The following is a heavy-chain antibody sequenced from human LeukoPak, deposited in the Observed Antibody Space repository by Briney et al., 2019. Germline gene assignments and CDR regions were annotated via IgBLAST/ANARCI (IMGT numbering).Heavy chain of an antibody. Sequence: PGGSLRLSCVGSGFTFSSYWMSWVRQAPGKGLEWVANIKQDGSEKYYVDSVKGRFTISRDNAKNSLYLQMNSLRDEDTAVYYCARDGLLFDYWGQGTLVTVSS. D-gene: IGHD3/OR15-3a*01. J-gene: IGHJ4*02. CDR2: IKQDGSEK. V-gene: IGHV3-7*01. CDR1: GFTFSSYW. CDR3: ARDGLLFDY.